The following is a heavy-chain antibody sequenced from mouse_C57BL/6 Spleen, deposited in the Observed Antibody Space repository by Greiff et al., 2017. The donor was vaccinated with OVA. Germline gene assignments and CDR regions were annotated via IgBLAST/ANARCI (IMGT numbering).Heavy chain of an antibody. V-gene: IGHV1-52*01. CDR1: GYTFTSYW. CDR3: ARVGPSTTVPYYAKDY. D-gene: IGHD1-1*01. J-gene: IGHJ4*01. CDR2: IDPSDSET. Sequence: VKLQQPGAELVRPGSSVKLSCKASGYTFTSYWMHWVKQRPIQGLEWIGNIDPSDSETHYNQKFKDKATLTVDTSSSTAYMQLSSLTSEDSAVYYCARVGPSTTVPYYAKDYWGQGTSVTVSS.